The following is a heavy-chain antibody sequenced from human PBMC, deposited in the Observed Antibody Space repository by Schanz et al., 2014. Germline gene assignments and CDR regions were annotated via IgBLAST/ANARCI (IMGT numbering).Heavy chain of an antibody. Sequence: EVQLVESGGGLVQPGRSLRLSCAASGFTFDYAMHWVRQAPGKGLEVVSGISWNSGSIGYEDSVKGRFTISRDNAKNSLYLQMNSLRAEDTALYFCVKDIYDFWSGNFDYWGQGTLVTVSS. D-gene: IGHD3-3*01. J-gene: IGHJ4*02. CDR2: ISWNSGSI. CDR3: VKDIYDFWSGNFDY. V-gene: IGHV3-9*01. CDR1: GFTFDYA.